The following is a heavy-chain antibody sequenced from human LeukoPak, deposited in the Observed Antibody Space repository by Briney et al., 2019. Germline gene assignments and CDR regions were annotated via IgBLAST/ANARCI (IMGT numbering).Heavy chain of an antibody. D-gene: IGHD7-27*01. Sequence: SETLSLTCTVSGGSISSYYWSWIRQPPGKGLEWIGYIYYSGSTNYNPSLKSRVTISVDTSKNQFSLKLSSVTAADTAVYCCARSLGNRKLDYWGQGTLVTVSS. J-gene: IGHJ4*02. CDR3: ARSLGNRKLDY. CDR1: GGSISSYY. CDR2: IYYSGST. V-gene: IGHV4-59*01.